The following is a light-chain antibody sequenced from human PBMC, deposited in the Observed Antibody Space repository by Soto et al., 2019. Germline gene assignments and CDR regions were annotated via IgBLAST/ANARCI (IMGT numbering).Light chain of an antibody. V-gene: IGKV3-15*01. CDR1: QSVNHN. Sequence: EIVMTQSPATLSVSPGERATLSCRASQSVNHNLAWYQQKPGQAPRLLFYGASFRATGVPARFSGSGSGTDFTLTISSLKSEDFAIYYWQQSNNWPYTFGQGTKLEIK. CDR2: GAS. CDR3: QQSNNWPYT. J-gene: IGKJ2*01.